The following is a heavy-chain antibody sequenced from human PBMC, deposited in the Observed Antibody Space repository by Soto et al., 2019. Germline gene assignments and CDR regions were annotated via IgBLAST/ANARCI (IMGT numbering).Heavy chain of an antibody. CDR3: ARGSVLEQYYYYDSSGYTHNWFDP. CDR1: GYTFTSYG. J-gene: IGHJ5*02. V-gene: IGHV1-18*04. CDR2: ISAYNGNT. D-gene: IGHD3-22*01. Sequence: ASVKVSCKASGYTFTSYGISWVRQAPGQGLEWMGWISAYNGNTNYAQKLQGRVTMTTDTSTSTAYMELRSLRSDDTAVYYCARGSVLEQYYYYDSSGYTHNWFDPWGQGTLVTVSS.